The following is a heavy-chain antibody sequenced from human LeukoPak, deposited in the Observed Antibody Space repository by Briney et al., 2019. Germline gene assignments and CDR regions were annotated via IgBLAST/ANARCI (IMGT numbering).Heavy chain of an antibody. CDR1: GGSISSYY. J-gene: IGHJ4*02. CDR3: ARGNFDWLYYLDH. D-gene: IGHD3-9*01. CDR2: IYYSGST. V-gene: IGHV4-59*01. Sequence: SETLSLTCTVSGGSISSYYWSWIRQPPGKGLEWIGYIYYSGSTNYNPSLKSRVTISVDTSKNQFSLKLSSVTAADTAVYYCARGNFDWLYYLDHWGQGTLVTVSS.